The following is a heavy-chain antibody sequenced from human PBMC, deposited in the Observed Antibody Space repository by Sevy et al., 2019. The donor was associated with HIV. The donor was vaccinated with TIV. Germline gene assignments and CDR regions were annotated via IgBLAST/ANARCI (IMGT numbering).Heavy chain of an antibody. V-gene: IGHV3-21*01. CDR3: ATVLRGKLADAFDI. CDR1: GFTFSSYS. J-gene: IGHJ3*02. CDR2: ISSSSSYI. D-gene: IGHD6-13*01. Sequence: GGSLRLSCAASGFTFSSYSMNWVRQAPGKGLEWVSSISSSSSYIYYADSVKGRFTISRDNAKNSLYLQMNSLRAEDTALYYWATVLRGKLADAFDIWGRGTMVTVSS.